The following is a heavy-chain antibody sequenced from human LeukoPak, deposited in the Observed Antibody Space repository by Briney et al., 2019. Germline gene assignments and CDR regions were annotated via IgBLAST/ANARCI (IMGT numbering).Heavy chain of an antibody. CDR3: ARELGGDFWSGYFSPFDF. J-gene: IGHJ4*02. Sequence: SETLSLTCTVSGGSINTYYWSWIRQPAGKGLEWIGRIFSSGSTNYNPSLKSRVTMSVDTSKNQFSLTLSSMTAADTAVYYCARELGGDFWSGYFSPFDFWGLGTLVTVSS. V-gene: IGHV4-4*07. CDR1: GGSINTYY. CDR2: IFSSGST. D-gene: IGHD3-3*01.